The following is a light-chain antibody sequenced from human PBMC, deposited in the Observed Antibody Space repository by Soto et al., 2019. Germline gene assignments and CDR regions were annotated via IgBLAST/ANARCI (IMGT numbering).Light chain of an antibody. CDR2: EVS. Sequence: QSVLTQPASASRSPGRSLTRSCTGTSSDGGGYNYVSWYQQHPGKVPKLLIYEVSRRPSGVSDRFSGSKSGNMASLTISGLQAEDEADYYCSSYASTYNYLFGTGPTVTDL. CDR1: SSDGGGYNY. V-gene: IGLV2-14*01. CDR3: SSYASTYNYL. J-gene: IGLJ1*01.